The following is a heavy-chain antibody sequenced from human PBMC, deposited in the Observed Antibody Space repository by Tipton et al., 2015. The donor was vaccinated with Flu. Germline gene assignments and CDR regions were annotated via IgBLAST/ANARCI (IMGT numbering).Heavy chain of an antibody. J-gene: IGHJ4*02. D-gene: IGHD3-3*01. Sequence: LRLSCTVSGGSVSSGSYYWSWIRQPPGKGLEWIGYIYYSGSTNYNPSLKSRVTISVDTSKNQFSLKLSSVTAADTAVYYCARSSYDFWSGPRGPVNFGYWGQGTLVTVSS. CDR2: IYYSGST. CDR3: ARSSYDFWSGPRGPVNFGY. CDR1: GGSVSSGSYY. V-gene: IGHV4-61*01.